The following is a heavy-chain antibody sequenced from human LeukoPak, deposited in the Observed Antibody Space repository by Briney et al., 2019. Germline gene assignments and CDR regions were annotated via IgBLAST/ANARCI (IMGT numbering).Heavy chain of an antibody. CDR2: ISGSGGST. J-gene: IGHJ4*02. CDR3: AKSHEKYY. CDR1: GFTFSSYG. Sequence: GGSLTLSCEASGFTFSSYGIHWVRQAPGKGLEWVSAISGSGGSTYYADSVKGRFTISRDNSKNTLYLQMNSLRAEDTAVYYCAKSHEKYYWGQGTLVTVSS. V-gene: IGHV3-23*01.